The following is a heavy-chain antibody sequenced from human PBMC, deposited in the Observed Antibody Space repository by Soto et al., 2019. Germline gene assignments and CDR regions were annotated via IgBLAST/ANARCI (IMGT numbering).Heavy chain of an antibody. CDR1: GGSVSSGSYY. D-gene: IGHD5-18*01. CDR2: IYYSGST. J-gene: IGHJ4*02. V-gene: IGHV4-61*01. CDR3: ARLSGYTHAADY. Sequence: SETLSLTCTVCGGSVSSGSYYWSWIRQPTGKGLEWIGYIYYSGSTNYNPSSKSRVTISVDTSKNQFSLKLSSVTAADTAVYYCARLSGYTHAADYWGQGTLVTVSS.